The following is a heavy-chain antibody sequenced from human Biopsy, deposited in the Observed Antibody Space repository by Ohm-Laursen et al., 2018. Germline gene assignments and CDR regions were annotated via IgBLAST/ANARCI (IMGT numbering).Heavy chain of an antibody. CDR3: ARHSLDDFWSGAHYYFDY. Sequence: TLSLTCSVSGGSISSRNHYWGWLRQPPGKGLEWIGHVYYSGSTFYNSSLESRVTVSVDTSKNQFHLRLTSMSPSDTAVYYCARHSLDDFWSGAHYYFDYWGLGTLVTVSS. V-gene: IGHV4-39*01. J-gene: IGHJ4*02. CDR1: GGSISSRNHY. D-gene: IGHD3-3*01. CDR2: VYYSGST.